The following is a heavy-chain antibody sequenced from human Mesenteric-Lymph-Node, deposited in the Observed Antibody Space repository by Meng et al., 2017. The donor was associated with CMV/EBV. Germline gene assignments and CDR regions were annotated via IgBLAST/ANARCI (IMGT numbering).Heavy chain of an antibody. Sequence: GESLKISCAASGFTFSSYAMSWVRQAPGKGLGWVSRINSDGSITSYADSVKGRFTISRDNAKNTLYLEMNSLRAEDTAVYYCASEYSSSWQYYFDYWGQGTLVTVSS. CDR3: ASEYSSSWQYYFDY. CDR1: GFTFSSYA. D-gene: IGHD6-13*01. CDR2: INSDGSIT. V-gene: IGHV3-74*01. J-gene: IGHJ4*02.